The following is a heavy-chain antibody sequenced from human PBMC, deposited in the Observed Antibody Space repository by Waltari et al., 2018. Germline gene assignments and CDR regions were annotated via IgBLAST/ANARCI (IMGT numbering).Heavy chain of an antibody. Sequence: QVQLVQSGAEVKKPGSSVKVSCKASGGTFSSYAISWVRQAPGQGLEWMGGIIPIFGTANYAQKFQGRVTITADKSTSTAYMELSSLRSEDTAVYYCARRTGIDFWSGRGYMDVWGKGTTVTVSS. J-gene: IGHJ6*03. CDR1: GGTFSSYA. CDR2: IIPIFGTA. D-gene: IGHD3-3*01. V-gene: IGHV1-69*14. CDR3: ARRTGIDFWSGRGYMDV.